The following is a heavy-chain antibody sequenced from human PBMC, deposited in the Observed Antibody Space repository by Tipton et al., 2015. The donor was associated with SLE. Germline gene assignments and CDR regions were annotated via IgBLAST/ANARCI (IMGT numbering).Heavy chain of an antibody. Sequence: TLSLTCTVSGGSISPHYWSWIRQPPGKGLEWIGYIYFGGSTTYNPSLKSRVTISVDTSKNQFFLKLNSVTAADTAVYYCATIAKFGYYYYYGMGVWGQGTTVTVSS. V-gene: IGHV4-59*11. J-gene: IGHJ6*02. CDR3: ATIAKFGYYYYYGMGV. CDR2: IYFGGST. D-gene: IGHD3-3*01. CDR1: GGSISPHY.